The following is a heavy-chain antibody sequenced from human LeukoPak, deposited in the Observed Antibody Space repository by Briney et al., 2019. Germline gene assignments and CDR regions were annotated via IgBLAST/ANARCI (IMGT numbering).Heavy chain of an antibody. Sequence: SETLSLTCTVSGGSISSSSYYWGWIRQPPGKGLEWIGSIYYSGNTYYNPSLKSRLTISIDTSENQFSLKLTSAIAADTAVYYCARVVLRGGGMDVWGQGTTVTVSS. CDR2: IYYSGNT. V-gene: IGHV4-39*07. J-gene: IGHJ6*02. CDR3: ARVVLRGGGMDV. D-gene: IGHD3-10*01. CDR1: GGSISSSSYY.